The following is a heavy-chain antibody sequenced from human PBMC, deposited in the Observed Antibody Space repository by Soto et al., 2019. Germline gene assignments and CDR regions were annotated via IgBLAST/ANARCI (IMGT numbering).Heavy chain of an antibody. J-gene: IGHJ3*02. CDR3: ARPYDFWSGYHAFEI. CDR2: ISPSGSPI. D-gene: IGHD3-3*01. V-gene: IGHV3-48*03. Sequence: LRLSCAASGFTFSSYEMNWVRQAPGKGPEWVSYISPSGSPIYYADSVKGRFTISRDNAKNSLYLQMNSLRAEDTAVYYCARPYDFWSGYHAFEIWGQGTMVTVSS. CDR1: GFTFSSYE.